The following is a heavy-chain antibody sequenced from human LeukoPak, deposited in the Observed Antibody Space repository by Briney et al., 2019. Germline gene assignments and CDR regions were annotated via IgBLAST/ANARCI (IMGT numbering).Heavy chain of an antibody. D-gene: IGHD6-6*01. Sequence: GGSLRLSSAATRFTFNSHAMHWVRQAPGKGLKWVSAISGSDGSTYYADSVKGRFTISRDNSKNTLYLQMNSLRAEDTAVYHCAKGKGYSSSSSDHWGQGTLVTVSS. V-gene: IGHV3-23*01. CDR2: ISGSDGST. J-gene: IGHJ5*02. CDR1: RFTFNSHA. CDR3: AKGKGYSSSSSDH.